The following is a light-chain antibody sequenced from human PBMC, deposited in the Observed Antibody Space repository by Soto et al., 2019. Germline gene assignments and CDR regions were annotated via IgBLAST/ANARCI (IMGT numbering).Light chain of an antibody. CDR3: SPYTSSSTRV. CDR2: DVS. J-gene: IGLJ2*01. Sequence: QSALTQPRSVSGSPGQSVTISCTGTSSDVGGYNYVSWYQQHPGKAPKLTIYDVSKRPSGVPDRFSGSKSGNTASLTISGLQAEDEADYYCSPYTSSSTRVFGGGTKLTVL. CDR1: SSDVGGYNY. V-gene: IGLV2-11*01.